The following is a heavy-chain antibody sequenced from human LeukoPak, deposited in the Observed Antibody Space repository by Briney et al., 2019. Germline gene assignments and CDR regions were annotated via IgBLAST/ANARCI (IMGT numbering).Heavy chain of an antibody. Sequence: SETLSLTCTVSGGSISSSSYYWGWIRQPPGKGLEWIASIYYSGSTYYNPSLKSRVTISVDTSKNQFSLKLSSVTAADTAVYYCARLAEVYYDFWSADYWGQGTLVTVSS. CDR1: GGSISSSSYY. V-gene: IGHV4-39*01. CDR2: IYYSGST. CDR3: ARLAEVYYDFWSADY. J-gene: IGHJ4*02. D-gene: IGHD3-3*01.